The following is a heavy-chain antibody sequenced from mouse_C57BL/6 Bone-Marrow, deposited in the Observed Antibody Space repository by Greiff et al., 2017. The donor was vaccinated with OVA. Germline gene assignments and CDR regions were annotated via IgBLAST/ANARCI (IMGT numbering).Heavy chain of an antibody. CDR1: GYTFTSYW. V-gene: IGHV1-64*01. Sequence: QVQLQQSGAELVKPGASVKLSCKASGYTFTSYWMHWVKQRPGQGLEWIGMIHPNSGSTNYNEKFKSKATLTVDKSSSTAYMQLSSLTSEDSAVYYCARRTVVVRYYFDYWGQGTTLTVSS. CDR2: IHPNSGST. J-gene: IGHJ2*01. CDR3: ARRTVVVRYYFDY. D-gene: IGHD1-1*01.